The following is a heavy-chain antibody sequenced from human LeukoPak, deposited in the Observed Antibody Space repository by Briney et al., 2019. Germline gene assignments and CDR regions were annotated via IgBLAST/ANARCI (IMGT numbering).Heavy chain of an antibody. CDR1: GFTFSSYA. CDR2: ISYDGSNK. CDR3: AKDRKGRISASYYYDSSGYPTFDY. Sequence: GGSLRLSCAASGFTFSSYAMHWVRQAPGKGLEWVAVISYDGSNKYYADSVKGRSTISRDNSKNTLYLQMNSLRAEDTAVYYCAKDRKGRISASYYYDSSGYPTFDYWGQGTLVTVSS. V-gene: IGHV3-30-3*01. J-gene: IGHJ4*02. D-gene: IGHD3-22*01.